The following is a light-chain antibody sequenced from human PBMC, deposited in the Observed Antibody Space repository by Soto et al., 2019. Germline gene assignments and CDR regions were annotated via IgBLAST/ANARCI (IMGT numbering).Light chain of an antibody. Sequence: IGLTQSPATLSLSPGERATLSCRASQSVSRYLAWYQQKPGQAPRLLISDTSNRDTGIPARFSGSGSGTDFTLTISSLEPEDFAVYYCQQRSNWPIITFGQGTRLEIK. J-gene: IGKJ5*01. CDR3: QQRSNWPIIT. CDR1: QSVSRY. CDR2: DTS. V-gene: IGKV3-11*01.